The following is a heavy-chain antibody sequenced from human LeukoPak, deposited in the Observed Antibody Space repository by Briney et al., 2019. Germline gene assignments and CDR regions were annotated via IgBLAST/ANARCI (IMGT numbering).Heavy chain of an antibody. CDR2: IYYSGST. V-gene: IGHV4-39*01. J-gene: IGHJ5*02. CDR3: ARTAYSSSWYVYNWFDP. CDR1: GGSISSSSYY. Sequence: SETLSLTCTVSGGSISSSSYYWGWIRQPPGKGLEWIGSIYYSGSTYYNPSLESRVTISVDTSKNQFSLKLSSVTAADTAVYYCARTAYSSSWYVYNWFDPWGQGTLVTVSS. D-gene: IGHD6-13*01.